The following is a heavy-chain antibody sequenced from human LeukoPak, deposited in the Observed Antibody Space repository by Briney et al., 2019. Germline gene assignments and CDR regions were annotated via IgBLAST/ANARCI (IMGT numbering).Heavy chain of an antibody. CDR1: GYSISSGYY. D-gene: IGHD3-22*01. Sequence: SETLSLTCTVSGYSISSGYYWGWIRQPPGKGLEWIGSGSTYYNPSLKSRVTISVDTSKNQFSLKLSSVTAADTAVYYCARGQWLPVFDFWGQGTLVTVSS. CDR3: ARGQWLPVFDF. V-gene: IGHV4-38-2*02. J-gene: IGHJ4*02. CDR2: SGST.